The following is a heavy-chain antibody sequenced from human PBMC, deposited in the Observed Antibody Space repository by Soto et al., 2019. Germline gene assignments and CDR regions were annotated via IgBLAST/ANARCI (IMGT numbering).Heavy chain of an antibody. V-gene: IGHV1-3*01. CDR1: GYTFTSYA. D-gene: IGHD3-3*01. CDR2: INAGNGNT. Sequence: GASVKVSCKASGYTFTSYAMHWVRQAPGQRLEWMGWINAGNGNTKYSQKFQGRVTITRDTSASTAYMELSSLRSEDTAVYYCAREAYYDFWSGFGGWFDPWGQGTLVTVSS. J-gene: IGHJ5*02. CDR3: AREAYYDFWSGFGGWFDP.